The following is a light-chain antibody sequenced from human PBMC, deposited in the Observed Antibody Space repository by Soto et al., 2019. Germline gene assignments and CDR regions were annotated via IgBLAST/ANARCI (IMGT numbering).Light chain of an antibody. Sequence: EIVMTQSPATLSLSPGERATLSCRASQTIDNTLAWYQRKPGQAPRLLIYAASSRATGIPDRFSGSGSQTDFTLTISRLEPEDFAIYYCQHRSDWPWTFGQGTKVDIK. CDR1: QTIDNT. V-gene: IGKV3D-20*02. CDR2: AAS. J-gene: IGKJ1*01. CDR3: QHRSDWPWT.